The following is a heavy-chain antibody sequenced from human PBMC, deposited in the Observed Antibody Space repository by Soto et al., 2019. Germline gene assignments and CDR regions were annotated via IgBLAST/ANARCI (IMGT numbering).Heavy chain of an antibody. D-gene: IGHD3-10*01. Sequence: EVQLVESGGGLVQPGRSLRLSCAASGFTFDDYAMHWVRQAPGKGLEWVSGIRWNSGSIGYADSVKGRFTISRDNAKNTLYLQMNSLRAEDTALDYCAKVDGYGSGGYFDFWGQGTLVTVSS. V-gene: IGHV3-9*01. CDR2: IRWNSGSI. CDR3: AKVDGYGSGGYFDF. CDR1: GFTFDDYA. J-gene: IGHJ4*02.